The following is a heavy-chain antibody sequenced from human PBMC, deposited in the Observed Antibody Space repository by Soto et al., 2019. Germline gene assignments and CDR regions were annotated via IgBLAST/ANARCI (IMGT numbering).Heavy chain of an antibody. D-gene: IGHD2-21*02. CDR3: TTFTVVTPDRFDY. CDR1: GFTFSSYA. V-gene: IGHV3-30-3*01. J-gene: IGHJ4*02. CDR2: ISYDGSNK. Sequence: QVQLVESGGGVVQPGRSLRLSCAASGFTFSSYAMHWVRQAPGKGLEWVAVISYDGSNKYYADSVKGRFTISRDNSKNTLYLQINSLRAEDTAVYYCTTFTVVTPDRFDYWGQGTLVTVSS.